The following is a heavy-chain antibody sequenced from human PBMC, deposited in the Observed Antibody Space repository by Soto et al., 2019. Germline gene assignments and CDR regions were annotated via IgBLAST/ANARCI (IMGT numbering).Heavy chain of an antibody. CDR1: GYTFTSYY. D-gene: IGHD6-6*01. CDR2: INPSGGST. V-gene: IGHV1-46*03. J-gene: IGHJ4*02. CDR3: ARNHLEYSSSSGQDYYFDY. Sequence: ASVKVSCKASGYTFTSYYMHWVRQAPGQGLEWKGIINPSGGSTSYAQKFQGKVTMTRDTSTSTVYMELSSLRSEDTAVYYCARNHLEYSSSSGQDYYFDYWGQGTLVTVSS.